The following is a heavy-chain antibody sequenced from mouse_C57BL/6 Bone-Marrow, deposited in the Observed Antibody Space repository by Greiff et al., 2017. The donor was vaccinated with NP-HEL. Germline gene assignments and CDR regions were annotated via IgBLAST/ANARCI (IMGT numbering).Heavy chain of an antibody. V-gene: IGHV1-22*01. CDR3: ARRVGYLTWFAY. D-gene: IGHD2-2*01. CDR2: INPNNGGT. Sequence: EVKLQESGPELVKPGASVKMSCKASGYTFTDYNMHWVKQSHGKSLEWIGYINPNNGGTSYNQKFKGKATLTVNKSSSTAYMELRSLTSEDSAVYYCARRVGYLTWFAYWGQGTRVTVSA. J-gene: IGHJ3*01. CDR1: GYTFTDYN.